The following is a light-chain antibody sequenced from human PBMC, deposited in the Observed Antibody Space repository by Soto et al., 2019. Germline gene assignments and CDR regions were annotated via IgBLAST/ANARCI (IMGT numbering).Light chain of an antibody. J-gene: IGLJ1*01. CDR1: SRDVGGYNY. Sequence: SVLTQPASVSGSPGQSITISCTGTSRDVGGYNYVSWYQQHPGKAPKLIIYEVSNRPSGVSNRFSGSKSGNTASLTISGLQAEDEAEYYCCSYAGSYTYVFGTGTQLTVL. CDR2: EVS. CDR3: CSYAGSYTYV. V-gene: IGLV2-14*01.